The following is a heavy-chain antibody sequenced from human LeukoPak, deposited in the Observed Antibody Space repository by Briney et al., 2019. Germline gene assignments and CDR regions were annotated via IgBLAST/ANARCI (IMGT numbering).Heavy chain of an antibody. D-gene: IGHD1-1*01. V-gene: IGHV1-69-2*01. J-gene: IGHJ4*02. CDR2: VDPEDSET. CDR1: GYTFTDYY. Sequence: ASVKVSCKVSGYTFTDYYMHWVQQAPGKGLEWMGLVDPEDSETIYAEKFQGRVTITADTSTDTAYMELSSLRSEDTAVYYCATGESYTTSFDYWGQGTLVTVSS. CDR3: ATGESYTTSFDY.